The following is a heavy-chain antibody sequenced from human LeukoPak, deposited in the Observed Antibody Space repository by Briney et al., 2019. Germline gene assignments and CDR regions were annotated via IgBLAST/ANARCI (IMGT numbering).Heavy chain of an antibody. CDR2: IYYSGST. D-gene: IGHD4-17*01. CDR1: GGSISSYY. V-gene: IGHV4-59*01. Sequence: PSETLSLTCTVSGGSISSYYWSWIRQPPGKGLEWIGYIYYSGSTNYNPSLKSRVTISVDTSKSQFSLKLSSVTAADTAVYYCARATVKYAFDIWGQGTMVTVSS. J-gene: IGHJ3*02. CDR3: ARATVKYAFDI.